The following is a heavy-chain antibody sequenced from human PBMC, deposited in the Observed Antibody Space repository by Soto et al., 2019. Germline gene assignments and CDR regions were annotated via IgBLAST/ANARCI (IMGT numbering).Heavy chain of an antibody. V-gene: IGHV4-59*01. CDR2: IYYSGST. D-gene: IGHD6-13*01. CDR1: GGSISSYY. J-gene: IGHJ4*02. Sequence: SETLSLTCTVSGGSISSYYWSWIRQPPGKGLEWIGYIYYSGSTNYNPSLKSRVTISVDTSKNQFSLKLSSVTAADTAVYYRAGMAAGTIDYWGQGTLVTVSS. CDR3: AGMAAGTIDY.